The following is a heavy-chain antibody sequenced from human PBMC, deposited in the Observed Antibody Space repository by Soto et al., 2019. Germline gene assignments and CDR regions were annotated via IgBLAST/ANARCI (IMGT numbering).Heavy chain of an antibody. Sequence: ASVKVSCKASGYTFTSYGISWVRQAPGQGLEWMGWISAYNGNTNYAQKLQGRVTMTTDTSTSTAYMELRSLRSDDTAVYYCARAHLLWGSPFGAFDIWGQGTMVTVSS. J-gene: IGHJ3*02. CDR2: ISAYNGNT. CDR3: ARAHLLWGSPFGAFDI. V-gene: IGHV1-18*01. D-gene: IGHD3-16*01. CDR1: GYTFTSYG.